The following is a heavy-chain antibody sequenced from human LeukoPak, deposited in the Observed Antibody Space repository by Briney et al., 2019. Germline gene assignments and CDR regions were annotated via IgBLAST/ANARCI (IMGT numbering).Heavy chain of an antibody. D-gene: IGHD6-13*01. J-gene: IGHJ4*02. V-gene: IGHV3-9*01. CDR2: IGLESGDI. CDR3: AGQQLGPSPFDY. Sequence: PGRSLRLSCATAGFNFDDYAMHWIRQDPGKGLQWVASIGLESGDIHYADSVKGRFTISRDNAKNTLYLQMNSLRAEDTAVYYCAGQQLGPSPFDYWGQGTLVTVSS. CDR1: GFNFDDYA.